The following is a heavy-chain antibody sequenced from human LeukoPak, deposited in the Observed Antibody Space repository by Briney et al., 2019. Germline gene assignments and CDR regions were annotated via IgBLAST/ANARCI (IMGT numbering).Heavy chain of an antibody. Sequence: PGGSLRLSCAASGFTFSDYYMSWIRQAPGKGLEWVSYISSSGSTIYYADSVKGRFTISRDNAKNSLYLQMNSLRAEDTAVYYWARNRNGFLGSYYMDVWGKGTTVTVSS. CDR3: ARNRNGFLGSYYMDV. V-gene: IGHV3-11*01. J-gene: IGHJ6*03. CDR2: ISSSGSTI. CDR1: GFTFSDYY. D-gene: IGHD3-16*01.